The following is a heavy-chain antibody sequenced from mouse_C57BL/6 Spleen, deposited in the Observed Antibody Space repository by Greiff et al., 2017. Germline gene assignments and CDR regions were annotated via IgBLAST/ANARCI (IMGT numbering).Heavy chain of an antibody. CDR2: IDPEDGET. J-gene: IGHJ4*01. D-gene: IGHD2-10*01. Sequence: VQLQQSGAELVKPGASVKLSCTASGFNITDYYMHWVKQRTEQGLEWIGRIDPEDGETKYAPKFQGKATIPAAPSSNTAYLPLRSLTSEDTAVYYCSFYGNYVDAMDYWGQGTSVTVSS. CDR3: SFYGNYVDAMDY. V-gene: IGHV14-2*01. CDR1: GFNITDYY.